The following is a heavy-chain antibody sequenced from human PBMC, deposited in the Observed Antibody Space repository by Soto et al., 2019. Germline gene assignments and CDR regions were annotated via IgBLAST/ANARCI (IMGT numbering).Heavy chain of an antibody. CDR2: ISSSSSYI. CDR1: GFTFSDYT. J-gene: IGHJ5*02. V-gene: IGHV3-21*01. Sequence: WTLRLSCTSSGFTFSDYTMNWVRQAPGKGLEWVSSISSSSSYINYADSVKGRFTVSRHNAKNSLYLQMNSLRPEDTAFYYCARDVETSMDGLNYFDPWGQGTLVTVSS. D-gene: IGHD5-18*01. CDR3: ARDVETSMDGLNYFDP.